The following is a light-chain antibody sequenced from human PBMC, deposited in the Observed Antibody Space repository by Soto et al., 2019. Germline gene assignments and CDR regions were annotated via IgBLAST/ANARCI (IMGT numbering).Light chain of an antibody. CDR2: DVS. V-gene: IGLV2-8*01. CDR3: SSYAGSNNFCV. Sequence: QSVLTQPPSASGSPGQSVTISCTGTSSDIGTYNYVAWYQQHPGKAPKLIIYDVSERPSGVPDRFYGSKSGNTASLTVSVLQVDDGDDYYCSSYAGSNNFCVFGTGTKLTVL. J-gene: IGLJ1*01. CDR1: SSDIGTYNY.